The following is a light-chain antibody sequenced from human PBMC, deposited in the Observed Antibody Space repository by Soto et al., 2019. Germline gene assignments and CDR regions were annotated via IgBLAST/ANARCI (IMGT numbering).Light chain of an antibody. CDR2: GAS. J-gene: IGKJ2*01. CDR3: QQFGGSPMYT. V-gene: IGKV3-20*01. Sequence: EIVLTQSPGTLSLFPGERATLSCRASQSVSSNYLAWYQQKPGQAPRLLIYGASNRATGISDRFSGSGSGTDFTLTISRLEPEDFAVYYCQQFGGSPMYTFGQGTKLEIK. CDR1: QSVSSNY.